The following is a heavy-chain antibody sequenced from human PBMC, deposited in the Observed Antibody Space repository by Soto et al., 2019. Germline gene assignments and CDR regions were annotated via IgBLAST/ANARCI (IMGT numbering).Heavy chain of an antibody. CDR3: ARYGSGSYYAY. CDR1: GYTFTGYY. V-gene: IGHV1-2*04. CDR2: INPNSGGT. J-gene: IGHJ4*02. Sequence: ASVKLSCKASGYTFTGYYMHWVRQAPGQGLEWMGWINPNSGGTNYAQKFQGWVTMTRDTSISTAYMELSRLRSDDTAVYYCARYGSGSYYAYWGQGTLVPVSS. D-gene: IGHD3-10*01.